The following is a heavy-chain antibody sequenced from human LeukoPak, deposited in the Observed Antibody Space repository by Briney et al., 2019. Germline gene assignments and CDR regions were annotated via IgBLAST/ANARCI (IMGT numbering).Heavy chain of an antibody. CDR1: GFTFSDYY. J-gene: IGHJ2*01. D-gene: IGHD4-17*01. Sequence: GGSLRLSCAASGFTFSDYYMSWIRQAPGKELAWVSCIRSSGFTKYYADSLKGRFTISRDNAKKSLYLQMDSLRVDDTALYYCAREVTMLTSDSYFDLWGRGTLVTVSS. V-gene: IGHV3-11*04. CDR2: IRSSGFTK. CDR3: AREVTMLTSDSYFDL.